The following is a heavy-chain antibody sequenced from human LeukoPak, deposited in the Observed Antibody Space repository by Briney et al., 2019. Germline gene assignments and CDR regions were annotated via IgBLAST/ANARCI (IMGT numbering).Heavy chain of an antibody. CDR1: GGSISSYY. CDR3: ARLLGRVADGYYYYYGMDV. Sequence: SETLSLTCTVSGGSISSYYWSWIRQPPGQGLEWIGYIYYSGSTNYNPSLKSRVTISVDTYKNQFSLKLSSVTAADTAVYYCARLLGRVADGYYYYYGMDVWGKGTTVTVSS. J-gene: IGHJ6*04. V-gene: IGHV4-59*01. D-gene: IGHD6-13*01. CDR2: IYYSGST.